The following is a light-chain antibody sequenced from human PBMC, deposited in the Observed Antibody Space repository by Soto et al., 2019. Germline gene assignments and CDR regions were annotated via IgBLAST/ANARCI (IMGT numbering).Light chain of an antibody. V-gene: IGLV2-14*01. J-gene: IGLJ2*01. CDR1: SSDIGAYDY. Sequence: QSALTPPASVSGSPGQSITISCTGTSSDIGAYDYVSWYQQYPGKVPTLLIYEVRFRPSGVSNRFSGSKSGNTASLTISGLQTEDEDDYYCGSYASASLIFGGGTKVTVL. CDR3: GSYASASLI. CDR2: EVR.